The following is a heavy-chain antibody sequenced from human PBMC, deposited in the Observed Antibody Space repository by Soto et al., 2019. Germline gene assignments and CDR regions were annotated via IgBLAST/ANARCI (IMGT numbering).Heavy chain of an antibody. Sequence: ASVKVSCKASGYTFTSYGIRWVRQAPGQGLEWMGWISAYNGNTNYAQKLQGRVTMTTDTSTSTAYMELRSLRSDDTAVYYCARDVWSGLPTRKTLYYYYGMDVWGQGTTVTVSS. V-gene: IGHV1-18*01. CDR3: ARDVWSGLPTRKTLYYYYGMDV. CDR1: GYTFTSYG. J-gene: IGHJ6*02. D-gene: IGHD3-3*01. CDR2: ISAYNGNT.